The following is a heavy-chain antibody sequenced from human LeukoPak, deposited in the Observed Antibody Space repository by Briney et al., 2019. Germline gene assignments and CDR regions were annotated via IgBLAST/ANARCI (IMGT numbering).Heavy chain of an antibody. CDR2: IVYSGTT. Sequence: SETLSLTCTVSGGSVSSDNYYWSWIRQPPGKGLEWIGYIVYSGTTNYNPSLKSRVTISVDTSKNQFSLNLSSVTAADTAVYYCARGPTMTTDYWGQGTLVTVSS. J-gene: IGHJ4*02. D-gene: IGHD4-17*01. V-gene: IGHV4-61*01. CDR1: GGSVSSDNYY. CDR3: ARGPTMTTDY.